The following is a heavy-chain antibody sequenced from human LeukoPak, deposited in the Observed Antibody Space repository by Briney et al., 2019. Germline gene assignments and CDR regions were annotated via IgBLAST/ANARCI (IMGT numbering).Heavy chain of an antibody. V-gene: IGHV3-11*01. J-gene: IGHJ4*02. CDR1: GFTLSDYY. D-gene: IGHD3-22*01. Sequence: GGSLRLSCAASGFTLSDYYMSWIRQAPGKGLEWVSYISSSGSTIYYADSVKGRFTISRDNAKNSLYLQMNSLRAEDTAVYYCARARTYYYDSSGYYWGQGTLVTVSS. CDR3: ARARTYYYDSSGYY. CDR2: ISSSGSTI.